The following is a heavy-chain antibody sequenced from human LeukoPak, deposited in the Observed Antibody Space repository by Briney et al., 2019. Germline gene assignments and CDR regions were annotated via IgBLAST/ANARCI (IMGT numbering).Heavy chain of an antibody. Sequence: PGGSLRLSCAASGFTFSSYSMNWVRQAPGKGLEWVSSISSSSSYIYYADSAKGRFTISRDNAKNSLYLQMNSLRAEDTAVYYCARDLAAVGLELRFPKRGLFDYWGQGTLVTVSS. CDR3: ARDLAAVGLELRFPKRGLFDY. D-gene: IGHD1-7*01. CDR1: GFTFSSYS. CDR2: ISSSSSYI. J-gene: IGHJ4*02. V-gene: IGHV3-21*01.